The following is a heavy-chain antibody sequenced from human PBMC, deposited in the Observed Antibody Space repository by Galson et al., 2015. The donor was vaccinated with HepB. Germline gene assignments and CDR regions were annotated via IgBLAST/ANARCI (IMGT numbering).Heavy chain of an antibody. CDR2: TYYRSKWYY. J-gene: IGHJ4*02. CDR3: ARALYSRSLDN. CDR1: SDSVSGNSAP. V-gene: IGHV6-1*01. Sequence: FPIFSDSVSGNSAPWYCIRQSRSRGLEWLGWTYYRSKWYYDYAVSVKSRITFNPDTSKNQFSLQLNSVTSEDTAVDYCARALYSRSLDNWGQGTLVTVSS. D-gene: IGHD2-8*01.